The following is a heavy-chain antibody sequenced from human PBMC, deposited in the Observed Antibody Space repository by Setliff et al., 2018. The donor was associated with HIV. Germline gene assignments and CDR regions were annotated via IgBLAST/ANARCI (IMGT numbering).Heavy chain of an antibody. CDR1: GDFFSSDYY. CDR2: IYYSGST. D-gene: IGHD3-10*01. V-gene: IGHV4-38-2*02. Sequence: SETLSLTCTVSGDFFSSDYYWGWIRQSPGKGLEWIGSIYYSGSTKYNPSLKSRVTISVDTSKNQFSLKLSSVTAADTAVYYCARNRVPSSLWGQGTLVTVSS. J-gene: IGHJ4*02. CDR3: ARNRVPSSL.